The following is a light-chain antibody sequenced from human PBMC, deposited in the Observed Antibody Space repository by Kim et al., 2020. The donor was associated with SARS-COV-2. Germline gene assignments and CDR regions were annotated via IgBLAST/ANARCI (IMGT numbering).Light chain of an antibody. CDR3: QAWDSSTVV. CDR1: NLGDKY. V-gene: IGLV3-1*01. Sequence: SYELTQPPSVSVSLGQTASITCAGDNLGDKYACWYQQKPGQSPVLVIYQDTNRPSGIPERFSGSNSGNTATLTISGTQAMDEADYYCQAWDSSTVVFGGGTQLTVL. J-gene: IGLJ2*01. CDR2: QDT.